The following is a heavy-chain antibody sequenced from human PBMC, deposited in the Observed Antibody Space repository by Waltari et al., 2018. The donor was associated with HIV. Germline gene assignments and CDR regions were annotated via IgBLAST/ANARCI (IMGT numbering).Heavy chain of an antibody. CDR3: ARGARYYYDSSGYFDY. V-gene: IGHV4-39*07. CDR2: IYYSGST. CDR1: GGSISSSSYY. D-gene: IGHD3-22*01. J-gene: IGHJ4*02. Sequence: QLQLQESGPGLVKPSETLSLTCTVSGGSISSSSYYWGWIRQPPGKGLEWIGSIYYSGSTYYYPSLKSRVTISVDTSKNQFSLKLSSVTAADTAVYYCARGARYYYDSSGYFDYWGQGTLVTVSS.